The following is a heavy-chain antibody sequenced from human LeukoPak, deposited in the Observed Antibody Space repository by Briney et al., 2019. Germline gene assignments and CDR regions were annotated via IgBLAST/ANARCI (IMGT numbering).Heavy chain of an antibody. V-gene: IGHV1-2*02. D-gene: IGHD2-21*01. J-gene: IGHJ4*02. Sequence: ASVKVSCKASGYTFTGYYMHWVRQAPGQGLEWMGWINPNSDYTFYAQKFQGRVTLTRDTSISTVYMELTTLTSDDTALYYCAVAPGDYWGQGTLVSVSA. CDR3: AVAPGDY. CDR2: INPNSDYT. CDR1: GYTFTGYY.